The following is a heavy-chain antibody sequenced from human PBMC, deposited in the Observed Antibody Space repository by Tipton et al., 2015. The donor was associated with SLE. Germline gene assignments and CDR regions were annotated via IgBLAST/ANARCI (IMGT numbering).Heavy chain of an antibody. CDR2: IYYSGST. CDR1: GGSISSSSYY. V-gene: IGHV4-39*07. D-gene: IGHD2-2*01. CDR3: ARMGLCTTTTCNEGAFDV. J-gene: IGHJ3*01. Sequence: TLSLTCTVSGGSISSSSYYWGWIRQPPGKGLEWIGSIYYSGSTYYNPSLKSRVTISVDTSKSQFSLKLTFVSAADTAIYYCARMGLCTTTTCNEGAFDVWGQGSMVTVSS.